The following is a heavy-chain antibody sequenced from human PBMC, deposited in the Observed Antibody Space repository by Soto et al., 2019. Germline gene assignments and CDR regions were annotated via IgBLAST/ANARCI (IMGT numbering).Heavy chain of an antibody. CDR1: GYIFTDYY. CDR2: INPISGII. CDR3: ARDRGSYALDY. D-gene: IGHD1-26*01. Sequence: GASVKVSCKASGYIFTDYYMHWVRQAPGQGLEWMGRINPISGIINYAQKFQGRVTITGDKFTGTAYMELTRLRSDDTAVYYCARDRGSYALDYWGQGTLVTVSS. V-gene: IGHV1-2*06. J-gene: IGHJ4*02.